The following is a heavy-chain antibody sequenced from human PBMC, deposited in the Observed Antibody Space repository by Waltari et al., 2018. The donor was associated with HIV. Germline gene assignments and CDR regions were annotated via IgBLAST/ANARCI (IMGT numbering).Heavy chain of an antibody. J-gene: IGHJ4*02. CDR3: ARGGYYYDISGYYHY. CDR2: IWYDGDNK. CDR1: GLTFSNFA. Sequence: QVQLVESGGGVVQPGRSLRRSCAESGLTFSNFAMHWVRQAPGKGLEWVAVIWYDGDNKYYADSVKGRFTISRDNSKNTLYLQMNSLRVEDTAVYYCARGGYYYDISGYYHYWGQGTLVTVSS. V-gene: IGHV3-33*01. D-gene: IGHD3-22*01.